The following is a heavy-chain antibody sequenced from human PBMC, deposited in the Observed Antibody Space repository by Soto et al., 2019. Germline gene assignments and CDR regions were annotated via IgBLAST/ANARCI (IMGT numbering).Heavy chain of an antibody. J-gene: IGHJ6*02. D-gene: IGHD4-4*01. CDR1: GFTFSSYA. Sequence: LGLSCAASGFTFSSYAMSWVRQAPGKGLEWVSAISGSGGSTYYADSVKGRFTISRDNSKNTLYLQMSSLRAEDTAVYYCAKDRGTTVTVMDVWGQGTTVTVSS. V-gene: IGHV3-23*01. CDR3: AKDRGTTVTVMDV. CDR2: ISGSGGST.